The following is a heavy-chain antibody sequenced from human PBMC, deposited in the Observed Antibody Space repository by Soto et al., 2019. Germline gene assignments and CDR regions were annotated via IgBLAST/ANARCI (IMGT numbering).Heavy chain of an antibody. V-gene: IGHV3-33*01. CDR2: IWYDGSNK. D-gene: IGHD6-19*01. Sequence: QVQLVESGGGVVQPGRSLRLSCAASGFTFSSYGMHWVRQAPGKGLEWVAVIWYDGSNKYYADSVKGRFTISRDNSKNTLYLQMNSLRAEDTAVYYCARELIAVAGEGVYFDYWGQGTLVTVSS. CDR1: GFTFSSYG. CDR3: ARELIAVAGEGVYFDY. J-gene: IGHJ4*02.